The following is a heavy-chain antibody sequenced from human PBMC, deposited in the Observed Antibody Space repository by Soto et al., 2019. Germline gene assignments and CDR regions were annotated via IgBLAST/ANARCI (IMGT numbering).Heavy chain of an antibody. CDR3: TYRGSYSGRYFDY. J-gene: IGHJ4*02. CDR2: IKSKTDGGTT. D-gene: IGHD1-26*01. V-gene: IGHV3-15*07. CDR1: GFTFSNAW. Sequence: EVQLVESGGGLVQPGGSLRLSCAASGFTFSNAWMNWVRQAPGKGLEWVGRIKSKTDGGTTDYAAPVKGRFTISRDDSKNTLYLQMNSLKTEDTAVYYCTYRGSYSGRYFDYWGQGTLVTVSS.